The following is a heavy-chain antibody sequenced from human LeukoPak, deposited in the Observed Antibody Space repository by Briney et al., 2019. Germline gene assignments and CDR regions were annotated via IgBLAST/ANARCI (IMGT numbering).Heavy chain of an antibody. CDR3: AKDGAGATSFDY. J-gene: IGHJ4*02. CDR2: ISGSGIST. Sequence: PGGSLRLSCAASGFTFSSYAMSWVRQAPGKGLEWVSDISGSGISTYYADSVKGRFTISRDNSKNTLYLQMNSLRAEDTAVYYCAKDGAGATSFDYWGQGTLVTVSS. D-gene: IGHD1-26*01. CDR1: GFTFSSYA. V-gene: IGHV3-23*01.